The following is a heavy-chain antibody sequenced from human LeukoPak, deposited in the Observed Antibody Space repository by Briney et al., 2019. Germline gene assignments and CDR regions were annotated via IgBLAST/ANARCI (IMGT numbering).Heavy chain of an antibody. CDR3: AKEILISTDYACDY. V-gene: IGHV3-30*04. J-gene: IGHJ4*02. Sequence: GGSLRLSCAASGFTVSTTAMHWVRQAPGKGLEWVAVISFDGDDKYYADSVKGRFTISRDNSKNTLYLQMNSLRAEDTAVYSCAKEILISTDYACDYWGQGTLVTVSS. CDR1: GFTVSTTA. D-gene: IGHD4-17*01. CDR2: ISFDGDDK.